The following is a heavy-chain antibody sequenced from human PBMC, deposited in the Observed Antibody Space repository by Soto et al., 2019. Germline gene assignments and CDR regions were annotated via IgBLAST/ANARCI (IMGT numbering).Heavy chain of an antibody. CDR2: INHTGGT. V-gene: IGHV4-34*01. D-gene: IGHD3-3*01. J-gene: IGHJ5*02. Sequence: PSETLSLTCSVYGGSVNGYYWNWIRQPPGKGLEWIGEINHTGGTHYNPSPKSRVTMSVDTSKNQFSLRLSSVTAADTAIYYCATRITVFGLLIPPFDPWGQGTQVTVS. CDR3: ATRITVFGLLIPPFDP. CDR1: GGSVNGYY.